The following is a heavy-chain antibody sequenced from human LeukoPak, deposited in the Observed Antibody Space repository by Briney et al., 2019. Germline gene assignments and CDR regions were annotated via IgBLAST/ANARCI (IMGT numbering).Heavy chain of an antibody. CDR1: GYTFTGYY. Sequence: GDSVKVSCKASGYTFTGYYMHWVRRAPGQGLEWMGWINPNSGDTNYAQKFQGRVTMTRDTSISTAYMELSRLRSDDTAIYYCARYYYDSSGYYFLFDYWGQGTLVTVSS. D-gene: IGHD3-22*01. CDR3: ARYYYDSSGYYFLFDY. J-gene: IGHJ4*02. CDR2: INPNSGDT. V-gene: IGHV1-2*02.